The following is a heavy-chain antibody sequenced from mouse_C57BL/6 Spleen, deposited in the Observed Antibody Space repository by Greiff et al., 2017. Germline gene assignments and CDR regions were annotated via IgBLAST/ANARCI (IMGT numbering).Heavy chain of an antibody. V-gene: IGHV5-17*01. Sequence: DVMLVESGGGLVKPGGSLKLSCAASGFTFSDYGMHWVRQAPEKGLEWVAYISSGSSTIYYADTVKGRFTISRDNAKNTLFLQMTSLRSEDTAMYYCARRTTVVAPSFAYWGQGTLVTVSA. CDR3: ARRTTVVAPSFAY. J-gene: IGHJ3*01. CDR2: ISSGSSTI. D-gene: IGHD1-1*01. CDR1: GFTFSDYG.